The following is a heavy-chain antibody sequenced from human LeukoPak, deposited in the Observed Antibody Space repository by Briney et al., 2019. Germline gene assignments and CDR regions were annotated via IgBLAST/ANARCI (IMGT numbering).Heavy chain of an antibody. Sequence: TSETLSLTCTVSGGSISSYYWSWIRQPPGKGLEWIGYIHYSGTTNYNPSLKSRVTISVDTSKNQFSLKLSSVTAADTAVYYCARIRSKYYYDSSGYYGFDYWGQGTLVTVSS. CDR1: GGSISSYY. CDR2: IHYSGTT. V-gene: IGHV4-59*12. D-gene: IGHD3-22*01. CDR3: ARIRSKYYYDSSGYYGFDY. J-gene: IGHJ4*02.